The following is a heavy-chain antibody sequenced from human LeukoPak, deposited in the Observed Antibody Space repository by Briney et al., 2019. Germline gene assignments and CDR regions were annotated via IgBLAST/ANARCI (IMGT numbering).Heavy chain of an antibody. J-gene: IGHJ4*02. CDR1: GFTFSSYG. CDR2: ISYDGSNK. D-gene: IGHD3-22*01. Sequence: PGGSLRLSCAASGFTFSSYGMHWVRQAPGKGLEWVAVISYDGSNKYYADSVKGRFTISRDNSKNTLYLQMNSLRAEDTAVYYCAKAMDYYDSSGYCFDYWGQGTLVTVSS. V-gene: IGHV3-30*18. CDR3: AKAMDYYDSSGYCFDY.